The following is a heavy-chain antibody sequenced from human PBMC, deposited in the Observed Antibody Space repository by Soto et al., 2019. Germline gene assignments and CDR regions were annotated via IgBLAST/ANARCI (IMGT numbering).Heavy chain of an antibody. V-gene: IGHV2-26*01. D-gene: IGHD1-26*01. J-gene: IGHJ4*02. CDR3: ARMTRAVGGYFDY. CDR2: IFSNDEK. Sequence: QVTLKESGPVLVKPTETLTLTCTVSGFSLSNARMGVSWIRQPPGKALEWLAHIFSNDEKSYSTSLKSRLTISKDTSKSQVVLTMTNMDPVDTATYYCARMTRAVGGYFDYWGQGTLVNVSS. CDR1: GFSLSNARMG.